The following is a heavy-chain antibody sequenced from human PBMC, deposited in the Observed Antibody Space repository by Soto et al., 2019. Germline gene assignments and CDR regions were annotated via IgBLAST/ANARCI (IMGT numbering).Heavy chain of an antibody. CDR1: GFTFSSYA. J-gene: IGHJ4*02. CDR3: TSRRDLTPVDPLDY. CDR2: ISYDGSNK. D-gene: IGHD2-21*01. Sequence: GRSLRLSCAASGFTFSSYAMHWVRQAPGKGLEWVAVISYDGSNKYYADSVKGRFTISRDNSKNTLYLQMNSLKIDDTAVYYCTSRRDLTPVDPLDYWGLGTLVTVSS. V-gene: IGHV3-30-3*01.